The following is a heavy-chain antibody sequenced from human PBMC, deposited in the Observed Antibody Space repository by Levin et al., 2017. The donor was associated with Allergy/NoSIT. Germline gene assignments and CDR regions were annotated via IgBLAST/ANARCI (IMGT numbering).Heavy chain of an antibody. CDR3: AREGPHSGSYRAFDI. Sequence: GESLKISCAASGFTFSSYWMHWVRQAPGKGLVWVSRINSDGSSTSYADSVKGRFTISRDNAKNTLYLQMNSLRAEDTAVYYCAREGPHSGSYRAFDIWGQGTMVTVSS. J-gene: IGHJ3*02. CDR1: GFTFSSYW. V-gene: IGHV3-74*01. D-gene: IGHD1-26*01. CDR2: INSDGSST.